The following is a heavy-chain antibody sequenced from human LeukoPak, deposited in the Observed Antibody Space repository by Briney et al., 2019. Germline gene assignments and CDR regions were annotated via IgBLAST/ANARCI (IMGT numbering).Heavy chain of an antibody. Sequence: SETLSLTCAVSGGSFSGYYWSWIRQPPGKGLEWIGEINHSGSTNYNPSLKSRVTISVDTSKNQFSLKLSSVTAADTAVYYCARGKRITMIVVVRTYYFDYWGQGTLVTVSS. D-gene: IGHD3-22*01. CDR3: ARGKRITMIVVVRTYYFDY. CDR1: GGSFSGYY. J-gene: IGHJ4*02. CDR2: INHSGST. V-gene: IGHV4-34*01.